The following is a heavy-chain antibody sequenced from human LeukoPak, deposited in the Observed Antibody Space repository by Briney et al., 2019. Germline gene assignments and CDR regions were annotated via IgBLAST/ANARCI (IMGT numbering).Heavy chain of an antibody. CDR1: GGSISGYY. J-gene: IGHJ4*02. D-gene: IGHD4-11*01. Sequence: SETLSLTCTVSGGSISGYYWSWIRQPPGKGLEWIGDIYYSGSTNYNPSLKSRVTISVDTSKNQFPLKLSPVTAADTAVYYCANYHDYSNFQGAYYLDYWGQGTLVTVSS. CDR3: ANYHDYSNFQGAYYLDY. V-gene: IGHV4-59*08. CDR2: IYYSGST.